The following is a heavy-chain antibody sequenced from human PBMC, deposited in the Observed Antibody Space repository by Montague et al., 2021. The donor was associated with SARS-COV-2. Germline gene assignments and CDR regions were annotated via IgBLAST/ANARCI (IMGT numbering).Heavy chain of an antibody. Sequence: SLRLSCAASGFTFDDYAMHWVRQAPGKGLEWVSGISWNSGSTGYADSVKGRFTISRDNAKNSLYLQMNSLRAEDTALYYCAKDISSGWRAQYYFDYWGQGTLVTVSS. CDR1: GFTFDDYA. CDR2: ISWNSGST. J-gene: IGHJ4*02. CDR3: AKDISSGWRAQYYFDY. D-gene: IGHD6-19*01. V-gene: IGHV3-9*01.